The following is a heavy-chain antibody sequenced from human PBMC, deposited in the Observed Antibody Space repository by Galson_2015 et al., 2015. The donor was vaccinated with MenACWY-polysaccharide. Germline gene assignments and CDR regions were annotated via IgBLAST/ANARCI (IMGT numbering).Heavy chain of an antibody. CDR2: MNPNSGNT. CDR3: TRIIARKHTFVDS. CDR1: GYRFSSSD. D-gene: IGHD2-21*01. V-gene: IGHV1-8*01. J-gene: IGHJ4*02. Sequence: SVQVSCQASGYRFSSSDINWGRQARGQGLEWMGWMNPNSGNTGYAQRFQGRVAVTRDTATSTAYMELRMLRYDDTAVYYCTRIIARKHTFVDSWGQGTLVSVS.